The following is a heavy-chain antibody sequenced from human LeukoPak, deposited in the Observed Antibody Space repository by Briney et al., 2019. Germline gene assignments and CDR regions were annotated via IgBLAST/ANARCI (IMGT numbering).Heavy chain of an antibody. D-gene: IGHD4-23*01. CDR3: ARDPTTVVTTPYYFDF. Sequence: SETLSLTCAVYGGSFSGYHWNWIRQSPGKGLEWIGEINHRGRTNYNPSLKNRVTISVGTSKNQFSLKLSSVTAADTAIYYCARDPTTVVTTPYYFDFWGQGTLVTVSS. CDR1: GGSFSGYH. J-gene: IGHJ4*02. CDR2: INHRGRT. V-gene: IGHV4-34*01.